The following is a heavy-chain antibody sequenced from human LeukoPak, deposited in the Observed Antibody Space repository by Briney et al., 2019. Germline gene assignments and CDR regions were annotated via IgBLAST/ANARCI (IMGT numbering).Heavy chain of an antibody. CDR2: IYTGGSI. CDR1: GFTFSSYT. D-gene: IGHD3-10*01. CDR3: ARGATYGSGKFFDY. J-gene: IGHJ4*02. Sequence: QAGGSLRLSCAASGFTFSSYTMNWVRQAPGRGLEWVSVIYTGGSIYYADSVKGRFTISRDKSMNILYLQMNSLRAEDTAVYHCARGATYGSGKFFDYWGQGTLVTVSS. V-gene: IGHV3-53*01.